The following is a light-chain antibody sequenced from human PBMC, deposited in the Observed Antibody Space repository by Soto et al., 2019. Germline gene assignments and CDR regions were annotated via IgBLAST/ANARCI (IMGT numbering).Light chain of an antibody. J-gene: IGKJ1*01. CDR3: QQYGSSPPT. Sequence: EIVLTQSPGTLALSPGERATLSCRASQSVSTNNLAWYQRKPGQAPRLLIYVASSRATDIPARFSGSGSGTDFTLTISRLEPADFAVYYCQQYGSSPPTFGQGTKVEIQ. V-gene: IGKV3-20*01. CDR1: QSVSTNN. CDR2: VAS.